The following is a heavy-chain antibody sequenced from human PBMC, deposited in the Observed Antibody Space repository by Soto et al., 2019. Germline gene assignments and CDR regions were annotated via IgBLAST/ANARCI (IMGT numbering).Heavy chain of an antibody. CDR2: ISGYNSDT. J-gene: IGHJ4*02. CDR3: ARDRCSTTSCEADF. Sequence: ASVKVSCKASGYTFSNYGISWVRQAPGQGLERMGWISGYNSDTNYAQKFQGRVTLTTETSTSTVYMDLGGLRSDDTAVFYCARDRCSTTSCEADFWGQGTLVTVSS. D-gene: IGHD2-2*01. CDR1: GYTFSNYG. V-gene: IGHV1-18*01.